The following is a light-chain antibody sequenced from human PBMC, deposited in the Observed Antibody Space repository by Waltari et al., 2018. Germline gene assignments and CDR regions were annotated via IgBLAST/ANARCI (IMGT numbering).Light chain of an antibody. V-gene: IGLV2-8*01. Sequence: QSALTQPPSASGSPGQSVTISCTGTSSDVGGYNSVSWYQQHPGKAPKLMIYEVSKRPSGAPDLCSVSKPGNTASLTGSGLQAEDEADFYCSSYAGSNAVIFGGGTKLTVL. CDR1: SSDVGGYNS. CDR2: EVS. CDR3: SSYAGSNAVI. J-gene: IGLJ2*01.